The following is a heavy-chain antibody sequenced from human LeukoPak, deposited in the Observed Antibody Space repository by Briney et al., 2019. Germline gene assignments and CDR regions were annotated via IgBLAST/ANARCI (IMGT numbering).Heavy chain of an antibody. CDR3: AKESGKFDY. V-gene: IGHV3-43*02. CDR1: GFTFSSYA. Sequence: GGSLRLSCAASGFTFSSYAMNWVRQAPGKGLEWVSLISADGGSTFSADSVKGRFSISRDNSKNSLYLQMNSLRSEDTAMYYCAKESGKFDYWGQGTLVAVSS. J-gene: IGHJ4*02. CDR2: ISADGGST.